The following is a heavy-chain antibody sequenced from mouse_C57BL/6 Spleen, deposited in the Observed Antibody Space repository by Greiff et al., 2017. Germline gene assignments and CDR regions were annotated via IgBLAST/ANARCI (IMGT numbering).Heavy chain of an antibody. CDR2: ISSGGDYI. V-gene: IGHV5-9-1*02. J-gene: IGHJ2*01. CDR3: TREGWDDYFDY. D-gene: IGHD4-1*01. CDR1: GFTFSSYA. Sequence: EVMLVESGEGLVKPGGSLKLSCAASGFTFSSYAMSWVRQTPEKRLEWVAYISSGGDYIYYADTVKGRFTISRDNARNTLYLQMSSLKSEDTAMYYCTREGWDDYFDYWGQGTTLTVSS.